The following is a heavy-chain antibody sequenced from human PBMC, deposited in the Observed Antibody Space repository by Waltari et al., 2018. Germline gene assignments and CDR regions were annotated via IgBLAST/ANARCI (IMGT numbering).Heavy chain of an antibody. CDR2: IRSKAYGGTT. J-gene: IGHJ4*02. D-gene: IGHD3-22*01. V-gene: IGHV3-49*04. CDR1: GFTFGDYA. Sequence: EVQLVESGGGLVQPGRSLRLSCTASGFTFGDYAMSWVRQAPGKGLEWVGFIRSKAYGGTTEYAASVKGRFTISRDDSKSIAYLQMNSLKTEDTAVYYCTRVLIVVVTPFDYWGQGTLVTVSS. CDR3: TRVLIVVVTPFDY.